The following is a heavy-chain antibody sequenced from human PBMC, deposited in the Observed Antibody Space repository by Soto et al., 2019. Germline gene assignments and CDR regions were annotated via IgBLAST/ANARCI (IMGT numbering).Heavy chain of an antibody. CDR1: GGSISSYY. V-gene: IGHV4-59*01. CDR3: ARGPLYCSGGSCYFDAFDI. J-gene: IGHJ3*02. CDR2: IYYSGST. Sequence: QVQLQESGPGLVKPSETLSLTCTVSGGSISSYYWSWIRQPPGKGLEWIGYIYYSGSTNYNPSLTSRVTISVDTSKNQFSLKLSSVTAADTAVYYCARGPLYCSGGSCYFDAFDIWGQGTMVTVSS. D-gene: IGHD2-15*01.